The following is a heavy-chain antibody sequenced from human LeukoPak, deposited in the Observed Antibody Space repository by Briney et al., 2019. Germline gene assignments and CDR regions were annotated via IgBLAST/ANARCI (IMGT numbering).Heavy chain of an antibody. Sequence: SETLSLTCAVYGGSFSGYYWSWIRQPPGKGLEWIGEINHSGSTDYNPSLKSRVTMSVDTSKNQFSLKLTSVTAADTAVYYCARRGIMIFGVVSRNWFDPWGQGTVVTVSS. CDR3: ARRGIMIFGVVSRNWFDP. V-gene: IGHV4-34*01. CDR1: GGSFSGYY. CDR2: INHSGST. D-gene: IGHD3-3*01. J-gene: IGHJ5*02.